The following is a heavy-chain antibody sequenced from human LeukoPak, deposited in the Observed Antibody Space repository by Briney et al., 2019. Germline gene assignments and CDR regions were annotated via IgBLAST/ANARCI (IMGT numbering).Heavy chain of an antibody. V-gene: IGHV3-33*01. D-gene: IGHD1-1*01. Sequence: GRSLTLSCGASEFXFTTYGIHWVRQAPGKGLEWVAFIYYDGSNIYYADYVKGRFTISRDISKNTLYLQMDSLRAEDTAIYYCARDWKTNSFDYWGQGTLVTVSS. CDR3: ARDWKTNSFDY. J-gene: IGHJ4*02. CDR1: EFXFTTYG. CDR2: IYYDGSNI.